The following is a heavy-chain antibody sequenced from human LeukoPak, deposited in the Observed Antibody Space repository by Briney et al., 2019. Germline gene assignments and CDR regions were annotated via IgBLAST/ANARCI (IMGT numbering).Heavy chain of an antibody. Sequence: SETLSLTCTVSGGSISSYYWSWIRQPPGKGLEWIGYIYYSGSTNYNPSLKSRVTISVDTFKNQFSLKLSSVTAADTAVYYCARIHCSGGSCNSPKAPHFDYWGQGTLVTVSS. CDR2: IYYSGST. D-gene: IGHD2-15*01. CDR1: GGSISSYY. J-gene: IGHJ4*02. CDR3: ARIHCSGGSCNSPKAPHFDY. V-gene: IGHV4-59*01.